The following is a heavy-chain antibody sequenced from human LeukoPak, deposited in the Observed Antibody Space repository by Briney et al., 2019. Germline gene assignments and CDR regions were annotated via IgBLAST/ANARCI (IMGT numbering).Heavy chain of an antibody. Sequence: SETLSLTCTVSGGSVSSYYWSWIRQPPGKGLEWIGYIYYSGSTNYNPSLKSRVTISVDTSKNQFSLKLSSVTAADTAVYYCARDLIVGATYIPFDYWGQGTLVTVSS. V-gene: IGHV4-59*02. CDR3: ARDLIVGATYIPFDY. J-gene: IGHJ4*02. CDR2: IYYSGST. D-gene: IGHD1-26*01. CDR1: GGSVSSYY.